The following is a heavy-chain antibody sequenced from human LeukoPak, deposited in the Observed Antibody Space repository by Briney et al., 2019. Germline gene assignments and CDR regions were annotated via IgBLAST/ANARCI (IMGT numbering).Heavy chain of an antibody. Sequence: SETLSLTCTVPGGSISSYYWSWIRQPPGKGLEWIGYIYYSGSTNYNPSLKSRVTISVDTSKNQFSLKLSSVTAADTAVYYCARGGEYNWNYGSSFKFDYWGQGTLVTVSS. J-gene: IGHJ4*02. CDR1: GGSISSYY. D-gene: IGHD1-7*01. CDR2: IYYSGST. V-gene: IGHV4-59*01. CDR3: ARGGEYNWNYGSSFKFDY.